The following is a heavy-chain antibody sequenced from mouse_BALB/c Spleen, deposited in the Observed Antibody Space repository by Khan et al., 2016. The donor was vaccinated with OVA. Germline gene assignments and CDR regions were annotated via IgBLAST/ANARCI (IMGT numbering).Heavy chain of an antibody. J-gene: IGHJ3*01. CDR3: VRDGAYHRNDGWFAY. CDR2: INPSNGYT. Sequence: QVQLQQSGAELARPGASVKMSCKASGYTFTSYTIHWIKKRPGQGLEWIGYINPSNGYTNYNQKFKDKATLTTDKSSTTAYLQLSSLTSDDSAVYNCVRDGAYHRNDGWFAYWGQGTLVTVS. D-gene: IGHD2-14*01. V-gene: IGHV1-4*01. CDR1: GYTFTSYT.